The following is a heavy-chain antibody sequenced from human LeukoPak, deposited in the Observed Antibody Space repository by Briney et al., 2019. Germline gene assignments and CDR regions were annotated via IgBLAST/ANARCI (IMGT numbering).Heavy chain of an antibody. CDR3: AKVYGSGSYQDY. V-gene: IGHV3-23*01. CDR2: ISGSGGST. CDR1: GFTFSSYA. J-gene: IGHJ4*02. D-gene: IGHD3-10*01. Sequence: PGGSLRLSCAASGFTFSSYAMSWVRQAPGKGLEWVSAISGSGGSTYYADSVKGRFTISRDNSKNTLYLQMNRLRAEDTAVYYCAKVYGSGSYQDYWGQGTLVTVSS.